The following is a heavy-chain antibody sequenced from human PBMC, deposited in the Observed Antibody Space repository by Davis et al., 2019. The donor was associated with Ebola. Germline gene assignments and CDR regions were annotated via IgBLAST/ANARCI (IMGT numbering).Heavy chain of an antibody. CDR1: GFTFSSYA. Sequence: GGSLRLSCVASGFTFSSYAMHWVRQAPGKGLEWVAVISYDGSNKYYADSVKGRFTISRDNSKNTLYLQMNSLRAEDTAVYYCAASGYYYYGMDVWGKGTTVTVSS. J-gene: IGHJ6*04. D-gene: IGHD3-10*01. CDR2: ISYDGSNK. CDR3: AASGYYYYGMDV. V-gene: IGHV3-30-3*01.